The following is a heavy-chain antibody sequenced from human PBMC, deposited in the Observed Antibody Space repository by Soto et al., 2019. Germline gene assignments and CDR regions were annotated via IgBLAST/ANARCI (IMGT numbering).Heavy chain of an antibody. CDR2: IYYSGST. CDR3: AKDPTSYDSSAQFDS. J-gene: IGHJ4*02. V-gene: IGHV4-30-4*01. Sequence: SETLSLTCTVSGGSISSGDYYWSWIRQPPGKGLEWIGYIYYSGSTYYNPSLKSRVTISVDTSKNQFSLKLSSVTAEDTAVYYCAKDPTSYDSSAQFDSWGQGTLVTVSS. CDR1: GGSISSGDYY. D-gene: IGHD3-22*01.